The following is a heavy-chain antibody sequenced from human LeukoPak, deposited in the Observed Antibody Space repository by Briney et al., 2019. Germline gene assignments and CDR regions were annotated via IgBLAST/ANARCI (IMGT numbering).Heavy chain of an antibody. CDR3: ARVTIFGVVGAFDI. V-gene: IGHV3-74*01. CDR2: INSDGSST. CDR1: GFTFSSYW. J-gene: IGHJ3*02. Sequence: GGSLRLSCAASGFTFSSYWMHWVRQAPGKGLVWVSRINSDGSSTSYADSVEGRFTISRDNAKNTLYLQMNSLRAEDTAVYYCARVTIFGVVGAFDIWGQGTMVTVSS. D-gene: IGHD3-3*01.